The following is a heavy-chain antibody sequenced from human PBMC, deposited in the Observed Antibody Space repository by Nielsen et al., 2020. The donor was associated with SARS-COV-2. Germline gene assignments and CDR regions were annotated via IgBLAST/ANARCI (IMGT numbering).Heavy chain of an antibody. J-gene: IGHJ6*02. D-gene: IGHD3-22*01. CDR2: MFDSGTT. CDR1: GDSIRSGDYY. Sequence: SETLSLTCTVSGDSIRSGDYYWSWIRQSPGKGLEWIGYMFDSGTTYYIPSLKSRLSMSVDTSKFSLRLKSVTAADTAVYYCARGKRLPMIQRSYYYAMDVWGQGTTVTVTS. CDR3: ARGKRLPMIQRSYYYAMDV. V-gene: IGHV4-30-4*01.